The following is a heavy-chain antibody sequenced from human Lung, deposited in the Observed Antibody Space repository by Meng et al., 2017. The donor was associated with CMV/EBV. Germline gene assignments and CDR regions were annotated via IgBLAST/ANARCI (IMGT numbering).Heavy chain of an antibody. J-gene: IGHJ4*02. CDR1: GCTFSSYA. V-gene: IGHV1-69*10. CDR3: ARGWSNYEDY. D-gene: IGHD4-11*01. CDR2: IIPILGIA. Sequence: SCKASGCTFSSYALSWVRQAPGQGLEWMGGIIPILGIANYAQKFQGRVTITADKSTSTAYMELSSLRSEDTAVYYCARGWSNYEDYWGQGTLVTVSS.